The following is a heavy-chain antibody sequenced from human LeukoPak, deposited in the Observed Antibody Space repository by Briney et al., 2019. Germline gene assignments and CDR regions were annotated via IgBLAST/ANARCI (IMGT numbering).Heavy chain of an antibody. D-gene: IGHD3-10*02. CDR3: ATVPDPYDRGHY. CDR1: GFTVSSNY. J-gene: IGHJ4*02. Sequence: GGSLRLSCAASGFTVSSNYMSWVRQAPGKGLEWVSVIYSGGSTYYADSVKGRFTISRDNSKNTLYLQMNSLRAVDTAVYYCATVPDPYDRGHYWGQGTLVTVSS. CDR2: IYSGGST. V-gene: IGHV3-53*01.